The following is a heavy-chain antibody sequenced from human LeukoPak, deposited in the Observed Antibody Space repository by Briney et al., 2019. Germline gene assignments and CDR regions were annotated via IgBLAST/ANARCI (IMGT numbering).Heavy chain of an antibody. D-gene: IGHD6-19*01. J-gene: IGHJ6*02. CDR2: IYYSGST. CDR1: GGSISSYY. CDR3: ARSVAGTPYYYYGMDV. Sequence: SSETLSLTCTVSGGSISSYYWSWIRQPPGKGLEWIGYIYYSGSTNYNPSLKSRVTISVDTSKNQFSLKLSSVTAADTAVYYCARSVAGTPYYYYGMDVWGQGTTVTVSS. V-gene: IGHV4-59*08.